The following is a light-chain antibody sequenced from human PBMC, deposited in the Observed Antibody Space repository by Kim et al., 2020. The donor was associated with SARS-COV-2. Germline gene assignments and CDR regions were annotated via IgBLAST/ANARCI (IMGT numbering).Light chain of an antibody. CDR1: QPVTTY. Sequence: ETVLTQSPATLSLSPGERATLSCRASQPVTTYLAWYQQKPGQAPRLLIYDTSNRASGTPARFSGSGSGTDFTLTISSLEPEDFAVYYCQQCDDWPPVYTFGQGTKLEI. CDR3: QQCDDWPPVYT. CDR2: DTS. J-gene: IGKJ2*01. V-gene: IGKV3-11*01.